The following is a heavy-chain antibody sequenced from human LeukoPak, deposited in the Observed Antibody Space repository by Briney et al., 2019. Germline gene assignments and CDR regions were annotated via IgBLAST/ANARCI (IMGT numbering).Heavy chain of an antibody. V-gene: IGHV3-64D*06. CDR3: VKGYCSSTSCYVGHFDY. Sequence: GGSLRLSCSASGFTFSSYAMHWVRQAPGRGLEYVSAISSNGGSTYYADSVKGRFTISRDNSKNTLYLQMSSLRAEDTAVYYCVKGYCSSTSCYVGHFDYWGQGTLVTVSS. J-gene: IGHJ4*02. D-gene: IGHD2-2*01. CDR2: ISSNGGST. CDR1: GFTFSSYA.